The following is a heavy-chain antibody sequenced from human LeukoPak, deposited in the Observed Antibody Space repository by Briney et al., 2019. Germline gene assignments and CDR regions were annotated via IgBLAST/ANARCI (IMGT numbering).Heavy chain of an antibody. CDR1: GGSISSHY. CDR2: IYYGGST. Sequence: SETLSLTCSVSGGSISSHYWSWIRQPPGKGLEWIGYIYYGGSTNYNPSLKTRVTISVDTSKNQFSLNLTSVTAADTAIYYCARITIFGVIILYFACWGQRALVTVS. J-gene: IGHJ4*02. CDR3: ARITIFGVIILYFAC. D-gene: IGHD3-3*01. V-gene: IGHV4-59*11.